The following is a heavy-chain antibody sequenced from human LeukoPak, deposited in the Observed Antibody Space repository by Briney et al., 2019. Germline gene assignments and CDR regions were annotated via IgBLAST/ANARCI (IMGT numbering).Heavy chain of an antibody. Sequence: GGSLRLSCAASGFTFSSYDMHWVRQAPGKGLEWVAVIWYDGSNKYYADSVKGRFTISRDNSKNTLYLQMNSLRAEDTAVYYCARGALRYFDWSNGHDYWGQGTLVTVSS. J-gene: IGHJ4*02. D-gene: IGHD3-9*01. CDR1: GFTFSSYD. CDR3: ARGALRYFDWSNGHDY. CDR2: IWYDGSNK. V-gene: IGHV3-33*01.